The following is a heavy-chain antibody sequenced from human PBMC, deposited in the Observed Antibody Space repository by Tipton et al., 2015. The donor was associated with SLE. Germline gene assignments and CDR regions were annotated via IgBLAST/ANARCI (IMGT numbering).Heavy chain of an antibody. CDR2: VYFGETT. CDR3: ARHERFSHWYDP. Sequence: TLSLTCTVSGDSIRSTTYYWAWIRKPPGKGLEWIGSVYFGETTYNNPSLKSRLAISVDMSKNLFSLRLASVTAADTAIYYCARHERFSHWYDPWGQGTRVTVSS. J-gene: IGHJ5*02. CDR1: GDSIRSTTYY. V-gene: IGHV4-39*07. D-gene: IGHD3-16*01.